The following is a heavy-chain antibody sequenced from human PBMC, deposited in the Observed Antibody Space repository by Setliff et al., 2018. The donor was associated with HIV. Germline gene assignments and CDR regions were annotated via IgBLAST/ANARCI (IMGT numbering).Heavy chain of an antibody. CDR3: ARDQSIAARYLFDP. CDR1: GGAIDDINW. CDR2: IYHSGTT. V-gene: IGHV4-4*02. D-gene: IGHD6-6*01. Sequence: PSETLSLTCAVSGGAIDDINWWNWVRQSPGKGLEWIGEIYHSGTTNYNPSLKSRVTISVDKSKNQFSLKVTSVTAADTAVYYCARDQSIAARYLFDPWGQGTLVTVSS. J-gene: IGHJ5*02.